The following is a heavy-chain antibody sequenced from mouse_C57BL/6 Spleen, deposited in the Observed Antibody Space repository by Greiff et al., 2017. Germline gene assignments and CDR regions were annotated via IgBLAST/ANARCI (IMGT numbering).Heavy chain of an antibody. Sequence: VQLQQSGAELVRPGASVTLSCTASGFTFTDYEMHWVKQTPVHGLEWIGAIDPATGGTAYNQKFQGKAILTADKSSSTAYMELRSLTSEDSAVYYCTRANPYYFDYWGQGTTLTVSS. V-gene: IGHV1-15*01. CDR2: IDPATGGT. J-gene: IGHJ2*01. CDR1: GFTFTDYE. CDR3: TRANPYYFDY. D-gene: IGHD1-2*01.